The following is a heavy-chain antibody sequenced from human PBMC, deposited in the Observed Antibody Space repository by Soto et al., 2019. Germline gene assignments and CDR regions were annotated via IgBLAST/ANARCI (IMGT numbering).Heavy chain of an antibody. Sequence: PGGSLRLSCAASGFTFSSYWMHWVRQAPGKGLEWVSAISGSGGSTYYADSVKGRFTISRDNSKNTLYLQMNSLRAEDTAVYYCAKDGPYDYIWGSYRRPDAFDIWGQGTMVTVSS. D-gene: IGHD3-16*02. CDR2: ISGSGGST. CDR3: AKDGPYDYIWGSYRRPDAFDI. CDR1: GFTFSSYW. V-gene: IGHV3-23*01. J-gene: IGHJ3*02.